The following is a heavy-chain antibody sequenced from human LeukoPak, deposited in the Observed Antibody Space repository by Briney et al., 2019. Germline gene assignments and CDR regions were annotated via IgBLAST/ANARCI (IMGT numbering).Heavy chain of an antibody. D-gene: IGHD6-13*01. Sequence: ASVKVSCKASGYTFTSYDINWVRQATGQELEWMGWMNPNSGNTGYAQKFQGRVTMTRNTSISTAYMELSSLRSEDTAVYYCARGPPPPEIAAAGPYFDYWGQGTLVTVSS. V-gene: IGHV1-8*01. CDR3: ARGPPPPEIAAAGPYFDY. CDR1: GYTFTSYD. J-gene: IGHJ4*02. CDR2: MNPNSGNT.